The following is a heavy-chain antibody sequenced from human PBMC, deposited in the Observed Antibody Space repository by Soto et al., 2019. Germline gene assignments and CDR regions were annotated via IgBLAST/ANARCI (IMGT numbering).Heavy chain of an antibody. D-gene: IGHD2-21*02. Sequence: SETLSLTCTVSGGSISSSSYYWGWIRQPPGKGLEWIGTIYYSGSTYYNPSLKSRVTISVDTSKNQFSLKLSSVTAADTAVYYCARGSPTGGDYARSLDYWGQGTLVTSPQ. V-gene: IGHV4-39*01. CDR2: IYYSGST. CDR3: ARGSPTGGDYARSLDY. J-gene: IGHJ4*02. CDR1: GGSISSSSYY.